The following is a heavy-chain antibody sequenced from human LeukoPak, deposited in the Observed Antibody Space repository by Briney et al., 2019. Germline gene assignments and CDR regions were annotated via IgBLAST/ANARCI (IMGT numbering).Heavy chain of an antibody. V-gene: IGHV3-11*04. D-gene: IGHD3-22*01. Sequence: GGSLRLSCAASGFTFSDYYMSWLRQAPGKGLEWVSYISSSGSTIYYADSVKGRFTISRDNAKNSLYLEMNSLRAEDTAVYYCARSRYDSSGYYGIIGDWGQGTLVTVSS. CDR2: ISSSGSTI. J-gene: IGHJ4*02. CDR3: ARSRYDSSGYYGIIGD. CDR1: GFTFSDYY.